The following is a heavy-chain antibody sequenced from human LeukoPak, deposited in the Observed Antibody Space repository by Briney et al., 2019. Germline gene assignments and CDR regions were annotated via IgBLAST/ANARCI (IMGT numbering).Heavy chain of an antibody. CDR2: IIPIFGTA. V-gene: IGHV1-69*01. CDR1: GGTFSSYA. D-gene: IGHD2-15*01. J-gene: IGHJ4*02. CDR3: ARDIKSYCSGGSCYRGSFEY. Sequence: SVKVSCKASGGTFSSYAISWVRQAPGQGLEWMGGIIPIFGTANYAQKFQGRVTITADESTSTAYMELSSLRSEDTAVYYCARDIKSYCSGGSCYRGSFEYWGQGTLVTVSS.